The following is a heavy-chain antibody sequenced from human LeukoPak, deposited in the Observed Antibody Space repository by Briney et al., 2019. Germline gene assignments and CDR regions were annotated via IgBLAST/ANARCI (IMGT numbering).Heavy chain of an antibody. J-gene: IGHJ4*02. CDR3: ARQRPIRWLPFDY. CDR1: GGSFSGYY. CDR2: INHSGST. V-gene: IGHV4-34*01. Sequence: SETLSLTCAVYGGSFSGYYWSWIRQPPGKGLEWIGEINHSGSTNYNPSLKSRVTISVDTSKNQFSLKLSSVTAADTAVYYCARQRPIRWLPFDYWGQGTLVTVSS. D-gene: IGHD3-22*01.